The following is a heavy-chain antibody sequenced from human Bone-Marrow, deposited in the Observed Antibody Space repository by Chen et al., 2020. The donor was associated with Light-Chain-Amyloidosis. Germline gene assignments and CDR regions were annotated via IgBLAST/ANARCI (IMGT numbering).Heavy chain of an antibody. CDR3: AKDALLSVSYRATT. J-gene: IGHJ5*02. Sequence: EVQLLESGGGLVQPGGSLRLSCAASGFTFSHYAMSWVRQAPGTGLEWISAMSGNGATTFYADSVKGRFTISKDNSKNTLNLQMNSLRAEDSAVYYCAKDALLSVSYRATTWGQGTLVTVST. CDR2: MSGNGATT. V-gene: IGHV3-23*01. CDR1: GFTFSHYA. D-gene: IGHD3-16*01.